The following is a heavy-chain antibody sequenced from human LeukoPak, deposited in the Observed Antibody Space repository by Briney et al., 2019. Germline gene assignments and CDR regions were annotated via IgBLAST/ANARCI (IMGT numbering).Heavy chain of an antibody. CDR3: ARDHDSSGLDY. J-gene: IGHJ4*02. V-gene: IGHV3-23*01. CDR1: GFTFSSYW. D-gene: IGHD3-22*01. CDR2: ISGSGGST. Sequence: PGGSLRLSCAASGFTFSSYWMHWVRQAPGKGLEWVSAISGSGGSTYYADSVKGRFTISRDNSKNTLYLQMNSLRAEDTAVYYCARDHDSSGLDYWGQGTLVTVSS.